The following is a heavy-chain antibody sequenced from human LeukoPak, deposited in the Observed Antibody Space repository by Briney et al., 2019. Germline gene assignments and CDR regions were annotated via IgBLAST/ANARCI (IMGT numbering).Heavy chain of an antibody. D-gene: IGHD2-21*01. Sequence: SGPTLVNPTQTLTLTGTFSGFSRSTSGVGVGWIRQPPGKALEWLSLIYWDDDKRYSPSLKSRLTITKDTSKNQVVLTMTNMDPVDTAPYYCAHVAYCGGECAGFPSYYFDCWGQGTLVTVSS. CDR2: IYWDDDK. V-gene: IGHV2-5*02. CDR3: AHVAYCGGECAGFPSYYFDC. CDR1: GFSRSTSGVG. J-gene: IGHJ4*02.